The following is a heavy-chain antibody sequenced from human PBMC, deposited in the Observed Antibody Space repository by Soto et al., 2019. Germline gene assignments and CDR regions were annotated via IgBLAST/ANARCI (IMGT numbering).Heavy chain of an antibody. J-gene: IGHJ4*02. D-gene: IGHD3-16*01. CDR2: IYDGGST. CDR3: TSETSGDKVHY. Sequence: QVQLQGSGPRLVKPSQTLSLTCTVSGDSISDVNYYWSWIRQSPDKGLEWIGYIYDGGSTYSNPSCKSATTVSIDTSENQCSLPLSSMSAADTAVYYCTSETSGDKVHYWGQGTLVTVS. CDR1: GDSISDVNYY. V-gene: IGHV4-30-4*01.